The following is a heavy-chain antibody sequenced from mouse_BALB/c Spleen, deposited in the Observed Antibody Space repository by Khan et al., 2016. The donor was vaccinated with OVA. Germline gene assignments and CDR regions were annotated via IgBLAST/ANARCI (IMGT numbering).Heavy chain of an antibody. CDR2: ISDLAYSI. J-gene: IGHJ3*01. V-gene: IGHV5-15*02. CDR1: GFTFSDYG. D-gene: IGHD1-2*01. CDR3: ARGGGTAPFAY. Sequence: EVELVASGGGLVQPGGSRKLSCAASGFTFSDYGMAWVRQAPGKGTEWVAFISDLAYSIHYADSVTGRFTISRENVKNTLYLEMSSQRSEDTAMYYCARGGGTAPFAYWSQGTLVTVSA.